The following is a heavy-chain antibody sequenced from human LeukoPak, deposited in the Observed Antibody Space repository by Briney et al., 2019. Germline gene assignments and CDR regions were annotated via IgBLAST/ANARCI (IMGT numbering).Heavy chain of an antibody. D-gene: IGHD6-19*01. CDR1: GFTFSNYE. CDR2: ISSTGSYI. J-gene: IGHJ4*02. Sequence: GGSLRLSCAASGFTFSNYEMNWVRQAPGKGLEWVSYISSTGSYIYYADSVKGRFTISRDNAKNSLYLQMNSLRAEDTAVYYCARAQLLVLDYWGQGTLVTVSS. V-gene: IGHV3-21*05. CDR3: ARAQLLVLDY.